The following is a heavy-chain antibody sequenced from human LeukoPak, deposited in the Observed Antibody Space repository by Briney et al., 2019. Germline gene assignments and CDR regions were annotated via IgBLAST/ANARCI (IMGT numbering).Heavy chain of an antibody. J-gene: IGHJ4*02. V-gene: IGHV3-23*01. CDR2: ITADGGST. CDR3: AKGYYFDILSGYSSLDS. CDR1: GFTFRSYA. D-gene: IGHD3-9*01. Sequence: GGSLRLSCAVSGFTFRSYAMNWVRQAPGKGLEWVAAITADGGSTHYTTSVKGRFIISRDTPKNTLYLQMNSLRAEDTATYYCAKGYYFDILSGYSSLDSWGQGTLVTVSS.